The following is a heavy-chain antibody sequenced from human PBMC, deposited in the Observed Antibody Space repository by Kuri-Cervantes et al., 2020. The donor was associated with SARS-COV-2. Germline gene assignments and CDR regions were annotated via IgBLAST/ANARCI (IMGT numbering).Heavy chain of an antibody. CDR3: ARDLGPSGFDY. V-gene: IGHV3-30*14. Sequence: GESLKISCAASGFTFSVYTMHWVRQAPGKGLEWMALISYDGSNTYYADSVKGRFTISRDNSKNTLYLQMNSLRAEDTAAYYCARDLGPSGFDYWGQGTLVTVSS. D-gene: IGHD3-10*01. CDR1: GFTFSVYT. CDR2: ISYDGSNT. J-gene: IGHJ4*02.